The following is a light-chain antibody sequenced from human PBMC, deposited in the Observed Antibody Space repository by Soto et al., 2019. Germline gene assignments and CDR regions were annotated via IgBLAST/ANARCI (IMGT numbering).Light chain of an antibody. Sequence: DIQMTQSPSTLSASVGDRATITCRASQSIGRWLAWYQQKPGEAPKFLIYDASSLRSGVPSRFSGSGSGTEFTLTISSLQPDDFANYYCQQYNSYWTFGQGTKVEIK. V-gene: IGKV1-5*01. J-gene: IGKJ1*01. CDR2: DAS. CDR1: QSIGRW. CDR3: QQYNSYWT.